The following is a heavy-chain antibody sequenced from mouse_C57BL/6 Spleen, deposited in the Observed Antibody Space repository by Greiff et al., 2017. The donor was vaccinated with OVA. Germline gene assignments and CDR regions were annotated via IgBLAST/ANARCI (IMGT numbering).Heavy chain of an antibody. CDR2: ISSGGSYT. D-gene: IGHD1-1*01. CDR1: GFTFSSYG. V-gene: IGHV5-6*01. Sequence: EVMLVESGGDLVKPGGSLKLSCAASGFTFSSYGMSWVRQTPDKRLEWVATISSGGSYTYYPDSVKGRFTISRDNAKNTLYLQMSSLKSEDTAMYYCARTTVVAPYAMDYWGQGTSVTVSS. CDR3: ARTTVVAPYAMDY. J-gene: IGHJ4*01.